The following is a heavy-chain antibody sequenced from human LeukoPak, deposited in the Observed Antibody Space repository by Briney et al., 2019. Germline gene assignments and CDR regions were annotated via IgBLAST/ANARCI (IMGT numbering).Heavy chain of an antibody. Sequence: GSLRLSCAASGFTFSNYWMSWVRLAPGKGPEWVANMKQDGSGKYYVDSVKGRFTISRDNAKNSLYLQMNSLRAEDTAVYYCAKDLNRVAAAGTSGDYWGQGTLVTVSS. CDR3: AKDLNRVAAAGTSGDY. V-gene: IGHV3-7*03. J-gene: IGHJ4*02. CDR2: MKQDGSGK. CDR1: GFTFSNYW. D-gene: IGHD6-13*01.